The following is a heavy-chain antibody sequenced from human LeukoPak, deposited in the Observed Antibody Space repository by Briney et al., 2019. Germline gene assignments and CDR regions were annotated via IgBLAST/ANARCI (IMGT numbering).Heavy chain of an antibody. D-gene: IGHD2-15*01. V-gene: IGHV1-46*01. CDR1: GYTFTSYY. CDR2: INPSGGST. Sequence: ASVKVSCKASGYTFTSYYMHWVRQAPGQGLEWMGIINPSGGSTSYAQKFQGRVTMTRDTSTSTVNMELSSLRSEDTAVYYCARDKWPYCSGGSCYPLVRAFDYWGQGTLVTVSS. CDR3: ARDKWPYCSGGSCYPLVRAFDY. J-gene: IGHJ4*02.